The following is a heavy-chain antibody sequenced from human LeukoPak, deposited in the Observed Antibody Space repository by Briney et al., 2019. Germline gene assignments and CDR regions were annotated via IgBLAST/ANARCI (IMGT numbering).Heavy chain of an antibody. CDR2: ISYDGSNK. V-gene: IGHV3-30-3*01. CDR1: GFTFSSYA. Sequence: PGGSLRLSCAASGFTFSSYAMHWVRQAPGKGLEWVAVISYDGSNKYYADSVKGRFTISRENSKNTLYLQMNSLRAEDTAVYYCARSGYYYDSSGYYHLDYWGQGTLVTVSS. CDR3: ARSGYYYDSSGYYHLDY. J-gene: IGHJ4*02. D-gene: IGHD3-22*01.